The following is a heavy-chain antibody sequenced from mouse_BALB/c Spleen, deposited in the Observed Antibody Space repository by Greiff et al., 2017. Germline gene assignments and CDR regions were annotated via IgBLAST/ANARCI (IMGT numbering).Heavy chain of an antibody. V-gene: IGHV2-6-7*01. Sequence: QVQLKESGPGLVAPSQSLSITCTVSGFSLTGYGVNWVRQPPGKGLEWLGMIWGDGSTDYNSALKSRLSISKDNSKSQVFLKMNSLQTDDTARYYCARDRYHLYYAMDYWGQGTSDTVSS. CDR3: ARDRYHLYYAMDY. D-gene: IGHD2-14*01. CDR2: IWGDGST. J-gene: IGHJ4*01. CDR1: GFSLTGYG.